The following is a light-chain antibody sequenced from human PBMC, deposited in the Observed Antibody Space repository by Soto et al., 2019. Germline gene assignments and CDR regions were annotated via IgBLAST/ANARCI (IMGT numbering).Light chain of an antibody. V-gene: IGKV3-15*01. CDR1: QSVIDN. CDR2: GAS. Sequence: EVVMTQSPATLSVSPGERATLSCRASQSVIDNLAWYQQKPGQAPRLLIYGASTRATGIPARFSGSGSGTDFTLTISSLQSEDFAVYYCQQSNNWPYTFGQGTRLDIK. CDR3: QQSNNWPYT. J-gene: IGKJ2*01.